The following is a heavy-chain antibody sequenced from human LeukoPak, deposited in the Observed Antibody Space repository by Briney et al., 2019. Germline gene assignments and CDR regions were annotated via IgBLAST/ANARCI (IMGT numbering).Heavy chain of an antibody. J-gene: IGHJ3*02. V-gene: IGHV1-69*04. CDR3: ARLVYCSGGSCYSPGAFDI. CDR1: GRTFSSYA. D-gene: IGHD2-15*01. Sequence: SVKVSCKASGRTFSSYAISWVRQAPGQGLEWMGRIIPILGIANYAQKFQGRVTITAYKSTSTAYMELSSLRSEDTAVYYCARLVYCSGGSCYSPGAFDIWGQGTVVTVSS. CDR2: IIPILGIA.